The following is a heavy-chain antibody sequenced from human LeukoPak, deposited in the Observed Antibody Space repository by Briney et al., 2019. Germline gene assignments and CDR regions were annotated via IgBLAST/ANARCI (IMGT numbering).Heavy chain of an antibody. CDR2: INPDGSER. J-gene: IGHJ4*02. V-gene: IGHV3-7*03. CDR1: GFSFSSYY. Sequence: GGSLRLSCAASGFSFSSYYMSWVRQAPGKGLEWGALINPDGSERYYVDSVKGRFTISRDNARNSLYLQMDSLRAEDTAVYYCAKAIGNSKRPLDYWGQGTLVTASS. D-gene: IGHD6-13*01. CDR3: AKAIGNSKRPLDY.